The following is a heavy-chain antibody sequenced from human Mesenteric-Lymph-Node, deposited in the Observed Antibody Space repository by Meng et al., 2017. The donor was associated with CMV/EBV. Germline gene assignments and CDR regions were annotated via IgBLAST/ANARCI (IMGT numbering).Heavy chain of an antibody. CDR3: AREGTGGVVPAAKD. J-gene: IGHJ4*02. Sequence: SGFTFSSYWMSWVRQAPGKGLEWVANIKQDGSEKYYVDSVKGRFTISRDNAKNSLYLQMNSLRAEDTAVYYCAREGTGGVVPAAKDWGQGTLVTVSS. V-gene: IGHV3-7*01. CDR1: GFTFSSYW. D-gene: IGHD2-2*01. CDR2: IKQDGSEK.